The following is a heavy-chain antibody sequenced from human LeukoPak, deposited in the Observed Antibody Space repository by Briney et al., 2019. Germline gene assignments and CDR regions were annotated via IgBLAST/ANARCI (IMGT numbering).Heavy chain of an antibody. CDR3: TRKTDSGGPGDY. Sequence: GGXXXLXXAASGFTFSSXAXXWXRXAPGKGXXWGSAISGSGGSTYYADSVKGRFTISRDKSKNTLYLQMNDLRPDDTAVYYCTRKTDSGGPGDYWGQGALVTVSS. J-gene: IGHJ4*02. V-gene: IGHV3-23*01. D-gene: IGHD2-15*01. CDR1: GFTFSSXA. CDR2: ISGSGGST.